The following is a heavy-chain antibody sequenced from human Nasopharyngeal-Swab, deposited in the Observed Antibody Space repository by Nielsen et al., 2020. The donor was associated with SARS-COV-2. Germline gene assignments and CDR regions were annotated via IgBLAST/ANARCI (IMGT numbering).Heavy chain of an antibody. D-gene: IGHD6-19*01. J-gene: IGHJ4*02. V-gene: IGHV2-5*02. Sequence: WIRQPPGKALEWLALLYWDDDNRYNPSLKSRITITKDTFKNHVVLTMTNMDPVDTATYFCVHSTGWRLDYWGQGTLVTVSS. CDR3: VHSTGWRLDY. CDR2: LYWDDDN.